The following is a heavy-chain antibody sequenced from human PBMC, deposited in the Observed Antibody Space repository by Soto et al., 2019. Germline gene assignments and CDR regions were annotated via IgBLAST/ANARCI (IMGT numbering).Heavy chain of an antibody. Sequence: PGGSLRLSCAASGFTFSSYAMSWVRQAPGKGLEWVSAISGSGGSTYYADSVKGRFTISRDNSKNTLYLQMNSLRAEDTAVYYCAKEGAYCYESSHSFDNRGQGTLVTVSS. CDR1: GFTFSSYA. CDR3: AKEGAYCYESSHSFDN. CDR2: ISGSGGST. D-gene: IGHD3-22*01. J-gene: IGHJ4*02. V-gene: IGHV3-23*01.